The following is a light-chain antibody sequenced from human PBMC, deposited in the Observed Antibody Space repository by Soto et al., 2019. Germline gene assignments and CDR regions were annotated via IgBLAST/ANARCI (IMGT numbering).Light chain of an antibody. CDR2: GAS. J-gene: IGKJ1*01. V-gene: IGKV1-5*01. Sequence: DIQMTQSPSTLSASVGDRVTLTCRASQNIGLSLAWFQQKPGKAPKLLIYGASSLESGVPSRFSGSGSGPEFTLTISSLQPDDFATYYCEQYRRYPWTFGQGTKVEIK. CDR1: QNIGLS. CDR3: EQYRRYPWT.